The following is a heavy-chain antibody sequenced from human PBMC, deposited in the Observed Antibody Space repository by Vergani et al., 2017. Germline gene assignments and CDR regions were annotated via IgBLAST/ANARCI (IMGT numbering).Heavy chain of an antibody. CDR2: IIPIFGTA. CDR3: ARDYPMVRAVAGTLGY. V-gene: IGHV1-69*01. Sequence: QVQLVQSGAEVKRPGASVKVSCKASGYTFTDYYVHWVRQAPGQGLEWMGWIIPIFGTANYAQKFQGRVTITADESTSTAYMELSSLRSEDTAVYYCARDYPMVRAVAGTLGYWGQGTLVTVSS. CDR1: GYTFTDYY. D-gene: IGHD6-19*01. J-gene: IGHJ4*02.